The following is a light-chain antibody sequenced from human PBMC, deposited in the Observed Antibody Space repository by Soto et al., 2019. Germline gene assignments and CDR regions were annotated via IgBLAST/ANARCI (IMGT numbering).Light chain of an antibody. CDR1: QSVSSSY. CDR2: SAS. CDR3: QQYDSPPPSLT. Sequence: EIVLTQSPGTLSLSPGERATLSCRASQSVSSSYLAWYQQKPGQAPRLLIFSASSSATGIPDSFSSSGFGTHFPLPISRMQHEDYPVCYCQQYDSPPPSLTFGQGTKVEIK. V-gene: IGKV3-20*01. J-gene: IGKJ1*01.